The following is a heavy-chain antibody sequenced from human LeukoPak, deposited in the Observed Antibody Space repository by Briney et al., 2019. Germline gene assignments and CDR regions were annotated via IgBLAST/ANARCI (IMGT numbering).Heavy chain of an antibody. CDR1: GFTFSSYA. CDR2: ISYDGSNR. D-gene: IGHD3-3*01. J-gene: IGHJ4*02. V-gene: IGHV3-30-3*01. Sequence: GGSLRLSCAASGFTFSSYAMHWVRQAPGKGLEWVAVISYDGSNRYYADSVKGRFTISRDNSKNTLYLQMNSLRAEDTAVFYCARDQYDTWSRRGNFDSWGQGTLVIVSS. CDR3: ARDQYDTWSRRGNFDS.